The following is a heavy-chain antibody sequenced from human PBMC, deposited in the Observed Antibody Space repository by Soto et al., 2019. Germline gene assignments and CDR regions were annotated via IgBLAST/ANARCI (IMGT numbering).Heavy chain of an antibody. CDR1: GFAFSSYA. D-gene: IGHD3-3*01. Sequence: VGSLRLSCAASGFAFSSYAMTWVRQAPGKGLEWVSAIRGNGDTYYADSVKGRFTISRDNSTNTLSLQMDSLRADDTALYYCITYDPLDYCGQRTLVTVSS. J-gene: IGHJ4*02. CDR2: IRGNGDT. V-gene: IGHV3-23*01. CDR3: ITYDPLDY.